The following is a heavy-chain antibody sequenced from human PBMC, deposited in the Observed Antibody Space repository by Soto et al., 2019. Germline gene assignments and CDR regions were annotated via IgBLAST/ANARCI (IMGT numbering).Heavy chain of an antibody. J-gene: IGHJ6*03. CDR3: AGGSGRNYYCMDV. V-gene: IGHV4-59*01. Sequence: SETLSLTCTVSGGSISSYYWSWIRQPPGKGLEWIGYIYYSGSTNYNPSLKSRVTISVDTSKNQFSLKLSSVTAADTAVYYCAGGSGRNYYCMDVWGKGTTVTVSS. CDR1: GGSISSYY. D-gene: IGHD3-10*01. CDR2: IYYSGST.